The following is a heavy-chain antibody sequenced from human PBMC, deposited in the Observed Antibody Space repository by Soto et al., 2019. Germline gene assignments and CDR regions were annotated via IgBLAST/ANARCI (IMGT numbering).Heavy chain of an antibody. V-gene: IGHV2-5*01. CDR2: ISWKDDK. CDR1: GFSLTTGGAG. J-gene: IGHJ4*02. Sequence: SGPTLVNPTQTPTLTCTYSGFSLTTGGAGVGWIRQPPGKALEWLALISWKDDKRYNPGLESRLTITKDTSKNQVILTLTNMEPVDTATYXCAHRYGGNNYHRSFDSWGQGTLVTVSS. CDR3: AHRYGGNNYHRSFDS. D-gene: IGHD5-18*01.